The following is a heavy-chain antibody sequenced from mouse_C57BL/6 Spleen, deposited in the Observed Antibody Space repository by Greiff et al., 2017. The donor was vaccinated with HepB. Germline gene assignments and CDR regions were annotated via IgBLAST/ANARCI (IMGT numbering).Heavy chain of an antibody. CDR2: IYPGDGDT. Sequence: QVQLQQSGPELVKPGASVKISCKASGYAFSSSWMNWVKQRPGKGLEWIGRIYPGDGDTNYNGKFKGKATLTADKSSSTAYMQLSSLTSEDSAVYFCAREGDYGSSRFAYWGQGTLVTVSA. CDR3: AREGDYGSSRFAY. CDR1: GYAFSSSW. D-gene: IGHD1-1*01. J-gene: IGHJ3*01. V-gene: IGHV1-82*01.